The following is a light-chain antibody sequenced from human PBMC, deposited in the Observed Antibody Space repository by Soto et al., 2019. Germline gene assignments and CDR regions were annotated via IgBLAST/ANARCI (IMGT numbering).Light chain of an antibody. CDR3: QQRSNWPPSWT. CDR2: DAS. CDR1: QSVSSY. J-gene: IGKJ1*01. Sequence: EIVLSQSPATLSLSRGERATLSCRASQSVSSYLAWYQHNPGQAPRLLIYDASKRATGIPARFSGRGSGTDFTLTISSLEPEDFAVYYCQQRSNWPPSWTFGQGTKVEVK. V-gene: IGKV3-11*01.